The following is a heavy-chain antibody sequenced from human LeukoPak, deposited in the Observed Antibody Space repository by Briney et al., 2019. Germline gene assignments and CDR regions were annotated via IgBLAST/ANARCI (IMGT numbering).Heavy chain of an antibody. CDR1: GFTFSNHW. J-gene: IGHJ4*02. CDR2: VNQDGSQK. CDR3: AKDLHYGSADY. V-gene: IGHV3-7*01. D-gene: IGHD3-10*01. Sequence: HPGGSLRLSCVASGFTFSNHWMSWVRQAPGKGLEWVANVNQDGSQKYYMNSVKGRFTISRDNAENSLHLQMNSLRAEDTAVYYCAKDLHYGSADYWGQGTLVTVSS.